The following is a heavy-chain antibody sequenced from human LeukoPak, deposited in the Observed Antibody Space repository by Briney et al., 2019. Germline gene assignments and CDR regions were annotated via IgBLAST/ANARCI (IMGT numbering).Heavy chain of an antibody. CDR2: IYYSGST. J-gene: IGHJ4*02. D-gene: IGHD7-27*01. CDR1: GGSISSNY. V-gene: IGHV4-59*08. Sequence: SETLSLTCTVSGGSISSNYWSWIRQPPGKGLEWIGHIYYSGSTNYNPSLKSRVTISVDTSKNQFSLKVSSVTAADTAVYYCARLQTWGYFDYWGQGTLVTVLS. CDR3: ARLQTWGYFDY.